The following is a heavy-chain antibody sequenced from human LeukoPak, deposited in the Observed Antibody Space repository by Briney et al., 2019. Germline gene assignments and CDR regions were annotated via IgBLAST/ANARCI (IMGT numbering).Heavy chain of an antibody. J-gene: IGHJ5*02. D-gene: IGHD3-9*01. V-gene: IGHV1-46*03. CDR3: AGGSGIFSYYDILTGSGWFDP. CDR2: INPSGGST. Sequence: ASVKVSCKASGYTFTSYYMHWVRQAPGQGLEWMGIINPSGGSTSYAQKFQGRVTMTRDTSTSTVYMELSSLRSEDTAVYYCAGGSGIFSYYDILTGSGWFDPWGQGTLVTVSS. CDR1: GYTFTSYY.